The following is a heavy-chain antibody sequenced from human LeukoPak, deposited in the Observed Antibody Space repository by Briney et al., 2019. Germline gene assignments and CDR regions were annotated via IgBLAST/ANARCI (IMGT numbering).Heavy chain of an antibody. J-gene: IGHJ4*02. CDR1: RGSISVTNW. CDR3: AREGLGESYLDY. D-gene: IGHD3-10*01. Sequence: SGTLSLTCTVSRGSISVTNWWTWVRQSPGKGLEWIAEIHHGGSANYNPSLESRVTISVDKSKRQFYLRLSSVTTADTAVYYCAREGLGESYLDYWGRGILVTVSS. CDR2: IHHGGSA. V-gene: IGHV4-4*02.